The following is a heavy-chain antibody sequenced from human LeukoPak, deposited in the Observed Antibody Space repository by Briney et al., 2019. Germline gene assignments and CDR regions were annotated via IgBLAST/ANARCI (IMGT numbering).Heavy chain of an antibody. J-gene: IGHJ4*02. CDR1: GFTFSTYS. Sequence: GGSLRLSCAVSGFTFSTYSMTWVRQAPGKGLEWVSRINNDGSSTSYADSVQGRFTISRDNAKNTLYLQMTSLTAEDTAVYYCVRPTGGYSYNYWGQGTLVTVSS. D-gene: IGHD5-18*01. CDR3: VRPTGGYSYNY. V-gene: IGHV3-74*01. CDR2: INNDGSST.